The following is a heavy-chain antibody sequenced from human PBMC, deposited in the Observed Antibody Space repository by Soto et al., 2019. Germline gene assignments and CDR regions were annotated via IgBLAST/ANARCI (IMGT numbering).Heavy chain of an antibody. Sequence: ASVKVSCKASGYTFTGYYMHWVRQAPGQGLEWMGWINPNSGGTNYAQKFQGWVTMTRDTSISTAYMELSSLRSEDTAVYYCASSFTVPAAIGYCGPGPLVTVSS. J-gene: IGHJ4*02. D-gene: IGHD2-2*02. CDR1: GYTFTGYY. V-gene: IGHV1-2*04. CDR3: ASSFTVPAAIGY. CDR2: INPNSGGT.